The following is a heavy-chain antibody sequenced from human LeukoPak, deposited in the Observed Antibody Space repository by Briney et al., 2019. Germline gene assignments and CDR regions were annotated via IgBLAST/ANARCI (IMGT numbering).Heavy chain of an antibody. D-gene: IGHD3-22*01. J-gene: IGHJ1*01. CDR2: MNPNSGNT. Sequence: GASVKVSCKASGYTFTSYDINWVRQATGQGLEWMGWMNPNSGNTGYAQKFQGRVTITADKSTSTAYMELSSLRSEDTAVYYCASYYYDSSGYYYGYFQHWGQGTLVTVSS. CDR3: ASYYYDSSGYYYGYFQH. V-gene: IGHV1-8*03. CDR1: GYTFTSYD.